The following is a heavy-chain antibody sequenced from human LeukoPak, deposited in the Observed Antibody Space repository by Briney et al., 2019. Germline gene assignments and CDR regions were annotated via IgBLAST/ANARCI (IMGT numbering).Heavy chain of an antibody. Sequence: PSETLSLTYTVSGGSISNYYWNWIRQPPGKGLEWIGYIYSSGSTYFNPSLTSRVTISVDTSKNQFSLNLTSVTAADTAVYYCARADYGGNSAAFNIWGQGTMVTVSS. CDR3: ARADYGGNSAAFNI. V-gene: IGHV4-59*01. CDR1: GGSISNYY. CDR2: IYSSGST. D-gene: IGHD4-23*01. J-gene: IGHJ3*02.